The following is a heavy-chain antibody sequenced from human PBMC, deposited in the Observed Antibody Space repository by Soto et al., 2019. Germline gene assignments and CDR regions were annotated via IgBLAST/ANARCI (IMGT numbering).Heavy chain of an antibody. Sequence: QVQLVESGGGVVQPGRSLRLSCAASGFTFSSYAMHWVRQAPGKGLEWVAVISYDGSNKYYADSVKGRFTISRDNSKNTLYLQMNSLRAEDTAMYYCAGALSYYGMDVWGQGSTVTVSS. J-gene: IGHJ6*02. CDR1: GFTFSSYA. CDR2: ISYDGSNK. V-gene: IGHV3-30-3*01. CDR3: AGALSYYGMDV. D-gene: IGHD3-16*01.